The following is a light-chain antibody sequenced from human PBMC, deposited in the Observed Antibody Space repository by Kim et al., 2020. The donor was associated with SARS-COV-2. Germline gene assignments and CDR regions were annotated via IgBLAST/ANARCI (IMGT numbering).Light chain of an antibody. CDR3: QQRSNWPSIT. J-gene: IGKJ5*01. V-gene: IGKV3-11*01. Sequence: SPGERATIVCRASKSISSDLAWYEQKPGQARRLLIYDASNRATGIRARFSGSGSGTDFTLTISSLEPEDFAVYYCQQRSNWPSITFGQGTRLEIK. CDR2: DAS. CDR1: KSISSD.